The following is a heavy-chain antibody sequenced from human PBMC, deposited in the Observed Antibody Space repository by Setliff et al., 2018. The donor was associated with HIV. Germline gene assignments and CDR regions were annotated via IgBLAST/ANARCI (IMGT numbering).Heavy chain of an antibody. CDR3: AREPIGGDDAFDI. Sequence: GASVKVSCKASGYTFTNYAIHWVRQAPGQRLEWMGWINPGNGNTKYSQKFQGRVTITRDTSATTAYMELSSLRSADTAIFYCAREPIGGDDAFDIWGQGTMVTVSS. J-gene: IGHJ3*02. CDR1: GYTFTNYA. D-gene: IGHD2-21*02. CDR2: INPGNGNT. V-gene: IGHV1-3*01.